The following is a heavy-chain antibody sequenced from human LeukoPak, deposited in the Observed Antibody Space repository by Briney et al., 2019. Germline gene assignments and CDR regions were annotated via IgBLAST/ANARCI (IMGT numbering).Heavy chain of an antibody. J-gene: IGHJ6*04. CDR3: ARDRLIERMDV. Sequence: GGSLRLSCAASGFTFSSYSMNWVRQAPGKGLEWVSSISSSSSYIYYADSVKGRFTISRDNAKNSLYLQMNSLRAEDTAVYYCARDRLIERMDVWGKGTTVTVSS. D-gene: IGHD2-15*01. CDR2: ISSSSSYI. V-gene: IGHV3-21*01. CDR1: GFTFSSYS.